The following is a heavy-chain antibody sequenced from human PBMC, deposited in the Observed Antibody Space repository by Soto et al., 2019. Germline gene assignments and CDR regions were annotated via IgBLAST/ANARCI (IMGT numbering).Heavy chain of an antibody. Sequence: QVPLQESGPRLVRPSGTLSLTCTVSSGSISTANWWSWVRQPPGRGLEWIGEIYHSGSTNYNLSLKSRVTLSVDKSKNQFSLRLSSVTAADTGMYYCARRGGGVVLTATTPFDYWGQGTLVTVSS. CDR3: ARRGGGVVLTATTPFDY. V-gene: IGHV4-4*02. J-gene: IGHJ4*02. CDR2: IYHSGST. D-gene: IGHD2-21*02. CDR1: SGSISTANW.